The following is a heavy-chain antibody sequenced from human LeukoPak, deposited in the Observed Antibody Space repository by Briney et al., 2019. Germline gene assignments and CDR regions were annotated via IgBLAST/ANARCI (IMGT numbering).Heavy chain of an antibody. V-gene: IGHV1-18*01. CDR3: ARDSSAGSLYYYYYGMDV. CDR1: GYTFTSYG. Sequence: ASVKVSCKASGYTFTSYGISWVRQAPGQGLEWMGWISAYNGNTNYAQKLQGRVTMTTDTSTSTAYMELRSLRSDDTAVYYCARDSSAGSLYYYYYGMDVWGQGTTVTVSS. J-gene: IGHJ6*02. D-gene: IGHD6-13*01. CDR2: ISAYNGNT.